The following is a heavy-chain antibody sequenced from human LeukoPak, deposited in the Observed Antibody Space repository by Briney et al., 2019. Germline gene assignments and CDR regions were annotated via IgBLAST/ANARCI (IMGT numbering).Heavy chain of an antibody. Sequence: GASVKVSCKASGYRFSRYGISWVRRAPGQGPEWVGWVSVFNGDTKYAQKFQGRVTVTTEISTDTAYMESSSLRSDDTGVYYCARGHGYYYYMDVWGQGTTVTVSS. V-gene: IGHV1-18*01. CDR3: ARGHGYYYYMDV. CDR1: GYRFSRYG. CDR2: VSVFNGDT. D-gene: IGHD3-3*01. J-gene: IGHJ6*03.